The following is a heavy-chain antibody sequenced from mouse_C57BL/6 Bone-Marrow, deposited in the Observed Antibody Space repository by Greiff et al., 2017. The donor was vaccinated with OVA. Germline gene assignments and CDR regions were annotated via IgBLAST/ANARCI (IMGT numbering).Heavy chain of an antibody. Sequence: QVQLQQPGAELVMPGASVTLSCKASGYTFTSYWMHWVKQRPGQGLEWIGAIDPSDSYTNYNQKFKGKSTLTVDKSSSTAYMQLSSLTSEDSAVYYGASYYYGSSYIMDYWGQGTSVTVSS. CDR2: IDPSDSYT. J-gene: IGHJ4*01. CDR3: ASYYYGSSYIMDY. V-gene: IGHV1-69*01. D-gene: IGHD1-1*01. CDR1: GYTFTSYW.